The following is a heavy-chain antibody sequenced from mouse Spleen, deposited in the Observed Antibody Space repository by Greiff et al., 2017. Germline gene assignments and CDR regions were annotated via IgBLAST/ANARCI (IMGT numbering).Heavy chain of an antibody. CDR2: IYPGGGYT. V-gene: IGHV1-63*01. D-gene: IGHD1-1*01. CDR3: ARTGYGSSYPFDY. CDR1: GYTFTNYW. J-gene: IGHJ2*01. Sequence: VQLQQSGAELVRPGTSVKMSCKASGYTFTNYWIGWAKQRPGHGLEWIGDIYPGGGYTNYNEKFKGTATLTADKSSSTAYMQFSSLTSEDSAIYYCARTGYGSSYPFDYWGQGTTLTVSS.